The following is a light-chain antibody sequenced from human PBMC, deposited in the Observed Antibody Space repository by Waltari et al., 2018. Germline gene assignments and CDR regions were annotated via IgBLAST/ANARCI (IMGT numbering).Light chain of an antibody. Sequence: QSALTQPASVSGSPGQSITISCTGTSSDVGGYNYVSWYHQPPGTAPKLIIYEVSNRPSGVSNRFSGSKSGNTASLTISGLQAEDEADYYCSSYTSSSTYVFGTGTKVTVL. V-gene: IGLV2-14*01. CDR2: EVS. CDR3: SSYTSSSTYV. J-gene: IGLJ1*01. CDR1: SSDVGGYNY.